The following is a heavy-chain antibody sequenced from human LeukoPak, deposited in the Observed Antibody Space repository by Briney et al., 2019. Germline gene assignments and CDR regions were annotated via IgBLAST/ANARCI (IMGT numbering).Heavy chain of an antibody. Sequence: GGSLRLSCAVSGFTFSNFAMHWVRQAPGKGLEWVAVISDEGNTKIYADSAKGRVTISRDNSKDTMYLQMNSLRPEDTAVYYCARDRGVGVRRVIITSFDYWGQGALVSVSS. D-gene: IGHD3-10*01. V-gene: IGHV3-30-3*01. CDR2: ISDEGNTK. CDR1: GFTFSNFA. J-gene: IGHJ4*02. CDR3: ARDRGVGVRRVIITSFDY.